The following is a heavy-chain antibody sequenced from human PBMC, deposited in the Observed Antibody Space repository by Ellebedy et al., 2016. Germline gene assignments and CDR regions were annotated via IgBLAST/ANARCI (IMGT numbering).Heavy chain of an antibody. CDR2: IYYSGNT. D-gene: IGHD6-6*01. V-gene: IGHV4-59*01. J-gene: IGHJ4*02. CDR1: GGSISSYY. CDR3: ARDVSLYSSSPSFDS. Sequence: SETLSLXXTVSGGSISSYYWSWIRQPPGKGLEWIGHIYYSGNTNYNPSLRSRVTISLDTSKNQFSLKVTSVAAADTAVYYCARDVSLYSSSPSFDSWGQGTLVTVSS.